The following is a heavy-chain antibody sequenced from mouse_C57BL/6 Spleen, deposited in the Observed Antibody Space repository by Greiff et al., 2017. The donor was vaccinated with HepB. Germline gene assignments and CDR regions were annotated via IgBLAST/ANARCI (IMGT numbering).Heavy chain of an antibody. CDR3: ARGDYYGSSRLDY. V-gene: IGHV1-80*01. J-gene: IGHJ2*01. D-gene: IGHD1-1*01. Sequence: QVQLKQSGAELVKPGASVKISCKASGYAFSSYWMNWVKQRPGKGLEWIGQIYPGDGDTNYNGKFKGKATLTADKSSSTAYMQLSSLTSEDSAVYFCARGDYYGSSRLDYWGQGTTLTVSS. CDR2: IYPGDGDT. CDR1: GYAFSSYW.